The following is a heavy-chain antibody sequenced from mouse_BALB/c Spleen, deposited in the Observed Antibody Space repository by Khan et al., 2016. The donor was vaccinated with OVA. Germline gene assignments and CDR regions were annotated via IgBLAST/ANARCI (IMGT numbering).Heavy chain of an antibody. CDR3: ARDYWFVY. CDR1: GFTFSNYA. Sequence: EVELVESGGGLVKPGGSLKVSCAASGFTFSNYAMSWVRQTPEKRLEWVASISSVGRTYYPDSVKGRFTISRDNARNILYLQMSSLRSEDTAMYYCARDYWFVYWGQGTLVTVSA. CDR2: ISSVGRT. V-gene: IGHV5-6-5*01. J-gene: IGHJ3*01.